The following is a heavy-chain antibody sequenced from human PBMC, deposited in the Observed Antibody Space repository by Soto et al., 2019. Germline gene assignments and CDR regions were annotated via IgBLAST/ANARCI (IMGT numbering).Heavy chain of an antibody. CDR1: GYTFSNFG. J-gene: IGHJ4*02. D-gene: IGHD4-17*01. Sequence: ASVKVSCKASGYTFSNFGITWVRQAPGQGLEWMGWISAHNGNTNYAKKFQDRVTMTTDTSTNTAYMELRNLRSDDTAVYFCARGNGDYSDYFDYWGQGTLVTVSS. V-gene: IGHV1-18*04. CDR2: ISAHNGNT. CDR3: ARGNGDYSDYFDY.